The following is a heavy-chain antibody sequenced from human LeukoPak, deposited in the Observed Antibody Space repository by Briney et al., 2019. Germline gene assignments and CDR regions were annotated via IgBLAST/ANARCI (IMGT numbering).Heavy chain of an antibody. V-gene: IGHV1-2*02. CDR1: GYTFTGYY. Sequence: ASVKVSCKASGYTFTGYYMHWVRQAPGQGLEWMGWINPNSGGTNYAQKFQGRVTMTRDTSISTAYMELSRLRSDDTAVYYCARPTIQIYHYDSSGYWNFDYWGQGTLVTVSS. J-gene: IGHJ4*02. D-gene: IGHD3-22*01. CDR2: INPNSGGT. CDR3: ARPTIQIYHYDSSGYWNFDY.